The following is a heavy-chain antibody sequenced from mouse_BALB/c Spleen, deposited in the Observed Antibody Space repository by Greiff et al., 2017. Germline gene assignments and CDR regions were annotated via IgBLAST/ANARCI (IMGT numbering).Heavy chain of an antibody. Sequence: VQLQQSGPSLVQPSQSLSITCTVSGFSLTSYGVHWVRQSPGKGLEWLGVIWRGGSTDYNAAFMSRLSITKDNSKSQVFFKMNSLQADDTAIYYCAKSPHFFYAMDYWGQGTSVTVSS. CDR3: AKSPHFFYAMDY. J-gene: IGHJ4*01. V-gene: IGHV2-5-1*01. CDR1: GFSLTSYG. CDR2: IWRGGST.